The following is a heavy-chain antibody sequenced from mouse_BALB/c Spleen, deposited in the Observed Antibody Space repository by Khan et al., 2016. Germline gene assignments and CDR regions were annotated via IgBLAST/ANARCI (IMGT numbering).Heavy chain of an antibody. J-gene: IGHJ2*01. CDR1: GYTFTNYG. CDR3: ARPDKYVDLAYYFYY. CDR2: INTYTGKT. V-gene: IGHV9-3-1*01. D-gene: IGHD2-13*01. Sequence: QIQLVQSGPELKKPGETVKISCKASGYTFTNYGMNWVKQAPGKGLKWMGWINTYTGKTTYADDLKGRFDFSLETSANTAYLEINNLKNEETATYFFARPDKYVDLAYYFYYWVQCTTLPVSS.